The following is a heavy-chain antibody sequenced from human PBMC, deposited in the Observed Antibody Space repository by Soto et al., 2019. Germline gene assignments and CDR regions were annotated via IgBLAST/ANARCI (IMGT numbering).Heavy chain of an antibody. V-gene: IGHV1-46*01. CDR2: VNPSLGRA. Sequence: ASVKVSFKASGYTFTAYHMHWVRQAPGQGLEWMGIVNPSLGRANYALKFQDRVAMTWDTSTSTVYMELTSLRSDDTAVYYCARAPYSYTSFFFDYWGQGTLVTVSS. D-gene: IGHD1-26*01. J-gene: IGHJ4*02. CDR1: GYTFTAYH. CDR3: ARAPYSYTSFFFDY.